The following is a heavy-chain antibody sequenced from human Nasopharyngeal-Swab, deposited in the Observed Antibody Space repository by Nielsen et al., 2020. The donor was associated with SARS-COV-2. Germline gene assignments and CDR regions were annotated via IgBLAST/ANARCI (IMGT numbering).Heavy chain of an antibody. CDR3: ARSYDYYDSSGYDY. J-gene: IGHJ4*02. CDR1: GYTFTSYA. D-gene: IGHD3-22*01. Sequence: ASVKVSCKASGYTFTSYAMHWVRQAPGQRLEWMGWINAGNGNTKYSQKFQSRVTITRDTSASTAYMELSSLRSEDTAVYYCARSYDYYDSSGYDYWGQGTLVTVSS. V-gene: IGHV1-3*01. CDR2: INAGNGNT.